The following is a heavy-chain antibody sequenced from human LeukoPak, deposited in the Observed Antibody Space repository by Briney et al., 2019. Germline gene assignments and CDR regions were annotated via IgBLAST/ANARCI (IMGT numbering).Heavy chain of an antibody. CDR2: INHSGST. Sequence: SETLSLTCAVYGGSFSGYYRSWIRQPPGKGLEWIGEINHSGSTNYNPSLKSRVTISVDTSKNQFSLKLSSVTAADTAVYYCARGGIAARPYYYYYMDVWGKGTTVTVSS. D-gene: IGHD6-6*01. J-gene: IGHJ6*03. CDR1: GGSFSGYY. V-gene: IGHV4-34*01. CDR3: ARGGIAARPYYYYYMDV.